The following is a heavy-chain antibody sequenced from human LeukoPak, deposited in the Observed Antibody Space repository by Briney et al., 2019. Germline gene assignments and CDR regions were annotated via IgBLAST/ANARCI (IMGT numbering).Heavy chain of an antibody. V-gene: IGHV3-30-3*01. J-gene: IGHJ4*02. CDR3: ARAGAYGGNPFDY. CDR2: MSYEGSNR. CDR1: GFTFSSYA. Sequence: GGSLRLSCAASGFTFSSYAMHWVRQAPGKGLEWVAAMSYEGSNRYYPDSVKGRFTISRDNSKNTLYLQMNGLTAEDTAVYYCARAGAYGGNPFDYWGQGTLVTVSS. D-gene: IGHD4-23*01.